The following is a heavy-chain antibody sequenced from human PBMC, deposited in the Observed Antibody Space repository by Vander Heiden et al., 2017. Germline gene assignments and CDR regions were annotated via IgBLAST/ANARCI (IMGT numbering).Heavy chain of an antibody. V-gene: IGHV1-46*01. CDR3: AREPPATGGFDY. Sequence: QVQLVQSGAEVKKPGASVKVSCKASGYTFTSYYVHWVRQTPGQGLEWMGVISPSGSRTSCAQKFQGKVTTTRDTSTSTDYMELSSLGSDDTAVYYCAREPPATGGFDYWGQGTLVTVSS. D-gene: IGHD3-16*01. CDR2: ISPSGSRT. CDR1: GYTFTSYY. J-gene: IGHJ4*02.